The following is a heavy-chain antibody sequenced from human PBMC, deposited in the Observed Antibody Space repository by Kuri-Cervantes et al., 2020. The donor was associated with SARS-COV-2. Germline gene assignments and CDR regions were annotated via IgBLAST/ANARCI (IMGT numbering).Heavy chain of an antibody. CDR2: ISGSGGST. Sequence: LSLTCAASGVTLSDYYISWSRQAPGKGLEWVSAISGSGGSTYYADSVKGRFTISRDNAKNSVYLQMESLRAEDTAVYYCARAPNYCANGACYFNGFDYWGQGTLVTVSS. J-gene: IGHJ4*02. CDR3: ARAPNYCANGACYFNGFDY. CDR1: GVTLSDYY. D-gene: IGHD2-8*01. V-gene: IGHV3-11*04.